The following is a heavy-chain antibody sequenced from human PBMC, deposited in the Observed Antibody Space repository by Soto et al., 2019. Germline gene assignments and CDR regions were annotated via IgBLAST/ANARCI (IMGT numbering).Heavy chain of an antibody. V-gene: IGHV1-69*13. CDR1: GGTFSSYA. CDR2: IIPIFGTA. J-gene: IGHJ4*02. CDR3: ARDSYSGYGNFDY. D-gene: IGHD5-12*01. Sequence: SVKVSCKASGGTFSSYAISWVRQAPGQGLEWMGGIIPIFGTANYAQKFQGRVTITADESTSTAYMELSSLRSEDTAVYYCARDSYSGYGNFDYWGQGTLVTSPQ.